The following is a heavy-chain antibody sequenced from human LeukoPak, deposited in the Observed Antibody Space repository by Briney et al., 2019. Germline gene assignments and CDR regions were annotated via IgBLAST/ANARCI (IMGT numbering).Heavy chain of an antibody. Sequence: GGSLRLSFAASGFTFDDYAMHGVRKAPGKGLKWVSGISWNSGSIGYADSVKGRFTISRDNAKNSLYLQMNSLRAEDTALYYCARTLYSSSTGGWFDPWGQGTLVTVSS. CDR3: ARTLYSSSTGGWFDP. CDR1: GFTFDDYA. V-gene: IGHV3-9*01. D-gene: IGHD6-6*01. CDR2: ISWNSGSI. J-gene: IGHJ5*02.